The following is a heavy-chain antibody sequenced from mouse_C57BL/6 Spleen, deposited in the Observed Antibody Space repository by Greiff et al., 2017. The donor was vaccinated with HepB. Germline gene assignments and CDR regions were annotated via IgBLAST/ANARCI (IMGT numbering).Heavy chain of an antibody. D-gene: IGHD1-1*01. CDR1: GYTFTDYY. J-gene: IGHJ2*01. CDR2: IYPGSGNT. Sequence: QVQLQQSGAELVRPGASVKLSCKASGYTFTDYYINWVKQRPGQGLEWIARIYPGSGNTYYNEKFKGKATLTAEKSSSTAYMQLSSLTSEDSAVYFCARDYYGSSPLGYWGQGTTLTVSS. V-gene: IGHV1-76*01. CDR3: ARDYYGSSPLGY.